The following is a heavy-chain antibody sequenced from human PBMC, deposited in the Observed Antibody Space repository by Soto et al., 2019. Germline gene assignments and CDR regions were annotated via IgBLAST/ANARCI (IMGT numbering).Heavy chain of an antibody. V-gene: IGHV3-23*01. D-gene: IGHD1-26*01. CDR2: ISGSGGST. CDR1: GFTFSSYA. J-gene: IGHJ3*02. CDR3: AKALARVGLSGSYPDAFDI. Sequence: EVQLLESGGGLVQPGGSLRLSCAASGFTFSSYAMSWVRQAPGKGLDLVSAISGSGGSTYYADSVKGRFTISRDNSNNTLSLQMNSLRAEDTAVYYCAKALARVGLSGSYPDAFDIWGQGTMVTVSS.